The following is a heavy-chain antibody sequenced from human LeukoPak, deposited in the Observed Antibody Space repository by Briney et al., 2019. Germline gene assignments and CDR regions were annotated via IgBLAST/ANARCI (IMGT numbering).Heavy chain of an antibody. Sequence: SQTLSLTCTVSGGSISSGGYYWSWIRQPAGKGLEWIGRIYTSGSTNYNPSLKSRVTISVDTSKNQFSLKLSSVTAADTAVYYCARSRYGVLDYWGQGTLVTVSS. J-gene: IGHJ4*02. CDR1: GGSISSGGYY. CDR3: ARSRYGVLDY. CDR2: IYTSGST. D-gene: IGHD4-17*01. V-gene: IGHV4-61*02.